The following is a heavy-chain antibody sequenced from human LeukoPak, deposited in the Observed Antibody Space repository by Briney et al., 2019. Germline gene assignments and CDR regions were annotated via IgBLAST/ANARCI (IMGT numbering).Heavy chain of an antibody. D-gene: IGHD3-9*01. V-gene: IGHV3-21*03. CDR3: TTSGLTGYSYAFDI. CDR1: GFTFSSYS. J-gene: IGHJ3*02. Sequence: PGGSLRLSCAASGFTFSSYSMNWVRQAPGKGLEWVSSISSSSSYIYYADSVKGRFTISRDNAKNSLYLQMNSLKTEDTAVYYCTTSGLTGYSYAFDIWGQGTMVTVSS. CDR2: ISSSSSYI.